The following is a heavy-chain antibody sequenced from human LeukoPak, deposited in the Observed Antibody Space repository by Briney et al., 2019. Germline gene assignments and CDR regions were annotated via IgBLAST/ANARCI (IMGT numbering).Heavy chain of an antibody. Sequence: SETLSLTCTVSGGSISSSSYYWGWIRQPPGKGLEWIGSIYYSGSTYYNPSLKSRVTISVDTPKNQFSLKLSSVTAADTAVYYCARDPIVGAKDYYYYYMDVWGKGTTVTVSS. CDR3: ARDPIVGAKDYYYYYMDV. CDR1: GGSISSSSYY. CDR2: IYYSGST. J-gene: IGHJ6*03. V-gene: IGHV4-39*07. D-gene: IGHD1-26*01.